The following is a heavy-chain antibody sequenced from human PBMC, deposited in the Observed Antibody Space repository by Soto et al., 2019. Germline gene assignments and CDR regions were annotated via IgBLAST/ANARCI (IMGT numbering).Heavy chain of an antibody. J-gene: IGHJ4*02. Sequence: SETLSLTCTVSGGSISSGGYYWSWIRQHPGKGLEWIGYIYYSGSTYYNPSLKSRVTISVDTSKNQFSLKLSSVTAADTAVYYCARGTHTIASTGPSFDYRGQGTLVTFSS. CDR1: GGSISSGGYY. CDR2: IYYSGST. V-gene: IGHV4-31*03. CDR3: ARGTHTIASTGPSFDY. D-gene: IGHD1-1*01.